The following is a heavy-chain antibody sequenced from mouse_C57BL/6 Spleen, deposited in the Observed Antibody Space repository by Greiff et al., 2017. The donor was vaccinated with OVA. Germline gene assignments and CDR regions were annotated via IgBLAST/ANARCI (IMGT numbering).Heavy chain of an antibody. D-gene: IGHD2-4*01. CDR2: INPSNGGT. CDR1: GYTFTSYW. Sequence: QVQLKQPGTELVKPGASVKLSCKASGYTFTSYWMHWVKQRPGQGLEWIGNINPSNGGTNYNEKFKSKATLTVDKSSSTAYMQLSSLTSEDSAVYYCARGLLDYDVAMDYWGQGTSVTVSS. V-gene: IGHV1-53*01. CDR3: ARGLLDYDVAMDY. J-gene: IGHJ4*01.